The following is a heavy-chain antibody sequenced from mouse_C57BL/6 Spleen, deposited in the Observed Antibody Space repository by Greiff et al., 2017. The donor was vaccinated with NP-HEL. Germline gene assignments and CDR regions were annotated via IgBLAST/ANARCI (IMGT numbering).Heavy chain of an antibody. D-gene: IGHD1-1*01. J-gene: IGHJ3*01. V-gene: IGHV1-55*01. CDR3: ARSHYGSSSWFAY. Sequence: VQLQQPGAELVKPGASVKMSCKASGYTFTSYWITWVKQRPGQGLEWIGDIYPGSGSTNYNEKFKSKATLTVDTSSSTAYMQLSSLTSEDAAVYYCARSHYGSSSWFAYWGQGTLVTVSA. CDR1: GYTFTSYW. CDR2: IYPGSGST.